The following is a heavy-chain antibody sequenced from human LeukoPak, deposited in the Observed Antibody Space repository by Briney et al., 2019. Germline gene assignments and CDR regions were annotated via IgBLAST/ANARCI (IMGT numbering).Heavy chain of an antibody. D-gene: IGHD5-18*01. CDR1: GFTFSSYY. Sequence: GSLRLSCAASGFTFSSYYWSWIRQPPGKGLEWIGYIYYSGSTNYNPSLKSRVTISVDTSKNQFSLKLSSVTAADTAVYYCARGQGTAMVNWGQGTLVTVSS. J-gene: IGHJ4*02. CDR3: ARGQGTAMVN. V-gene: IGHV4-59*01. CDR2: IYYSGST.